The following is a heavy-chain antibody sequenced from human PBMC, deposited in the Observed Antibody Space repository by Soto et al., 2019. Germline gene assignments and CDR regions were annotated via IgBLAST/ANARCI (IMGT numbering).Heavy chain of an antibody. V-gene: IGHV4-31*03. D-gene: IGHD2-15*01. CDR3: ARGGSGDIVVVAAIDY. J-gene: IGHJ4*02. CDR1: GGSISSGDYY. CDR2: IFYSGST. Sequence: QVQLQESGPGLVKPSQTLSLTCSVSGGSISSGDYYWSWVRQHPGKGLEWIGYIFYSGSTYYNPSLKRRINISVDTAKNQFSLKLSSVTAADTAVYYCARGGSGDIVVVAAIDYWGQGTLVTVSS.